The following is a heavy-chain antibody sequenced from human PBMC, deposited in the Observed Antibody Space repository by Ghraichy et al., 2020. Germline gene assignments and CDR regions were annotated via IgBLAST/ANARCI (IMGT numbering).Heavy chain of an antibody. CDR2: IKTSNGDT. CDR1: GYTFTNHG. D-gene: IGHD4-17*01. Sequence: ASVKVSCKASGYTFTNHGFNWVRQAPGQGLEWMGWIKTSNGDTNYAQKLQGRVTMTTDTSTNTAYMALRSLGSDDTAVYYCARGSYGEPLCDYWGQGTLVTVSS. V-gene: IGHV1-18*01. CDR3: ARGSYGEPLCDY. J-gene: IGHJ4*02.